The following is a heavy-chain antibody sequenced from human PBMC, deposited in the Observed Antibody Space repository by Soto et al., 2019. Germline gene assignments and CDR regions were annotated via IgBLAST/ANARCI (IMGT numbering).Heavy chain of an antibody. Sequence: PGGSLRLSCAASGFTFSSYAMNWVRQAPEKGLEWVSTINGGGGTTYYADSVKGRFTISRDNSKNTLYLQMNSLRAEDTAIYYCAKDPRDSRSYYGLDYWGQGTLVTVSS. CDR3: AKDPRDSRSYYGLDY. J-gene: IGHJ4*02. CDR1: GFTFSSYA. D-gene: IGHD1-26*01. CDR2: INGGGGTT. V-gene: IGHV3-23*01.